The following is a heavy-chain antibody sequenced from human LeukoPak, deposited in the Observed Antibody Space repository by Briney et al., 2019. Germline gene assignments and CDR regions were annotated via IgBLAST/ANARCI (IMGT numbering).Heavy chain of an antibody. CDR2: ISAYNGNT. D-gene: IGHD3-22*01. V-gene: IGHV1-18*01. CDR1: GYTFSNYG. J-gene: IGHJ4*02. CDR3: ARDNYDSCGFSLDC. Sequence: ASVKVSCKASGYTFSNYGITWVRQAPGQGLEWMGWISAYNGNTNYTQRLQGRVTMTTDTFTSTAYMDLRSLRSDDTAVYYCARDNYDSCGFSLDCWGQGTVVTVSS.